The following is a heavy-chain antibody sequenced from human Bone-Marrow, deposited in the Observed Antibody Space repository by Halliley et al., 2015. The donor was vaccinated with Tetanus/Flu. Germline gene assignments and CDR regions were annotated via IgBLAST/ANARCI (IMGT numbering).Heavy chain of an antibody. D-gene: IGHD2-21*01. J-gene: IGHJ5*02. CDR3: ARGGPFGGVVVFATPPPSGWWFDP. V-gene: IGHV3-11*05. Sequence: TKYANSVGGRFTISRDNAKNSLYLQMNSLRDEDTAVYYCARGGPFGGVVVFATPPPSGWWFDPWGQGTLVTVSS. CDR2: T.